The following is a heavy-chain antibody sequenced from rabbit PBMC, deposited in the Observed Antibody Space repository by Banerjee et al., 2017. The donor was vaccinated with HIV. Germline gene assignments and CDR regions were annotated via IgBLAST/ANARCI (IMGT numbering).Heavy chain of an antibody. CDR3: ARGDGVVGVGHL. CDR2: IKPGSGST. V-gene: IGHV1S45*01. CDR1: GFSLSNNYV. Sequence: QEQLVESGGGLVQPEGSLTLTCTASGFSLSNNYVMYWVRQAPGKGLEWIGCIKPGSGSTYCASWAKGRFTISKTSSTTVTLQMTSLTVADTATYFCARGDGVVGVGHLWGQGTLVTVS. J-gene: IGHJ4*01. D-gene: IGHD2-1*01.